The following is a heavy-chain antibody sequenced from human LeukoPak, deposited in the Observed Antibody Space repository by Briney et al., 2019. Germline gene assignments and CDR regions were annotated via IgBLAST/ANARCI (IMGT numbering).Heavy chain of an antibody. CDR2: IYYGGST. J-gene: IGHJ4*02. CDR3: ARDRRDTTMPSFDY. CDR1: GYSISSGYY. V-gene: IGHV4-61*01. D-gene: IGHD5-18*01. Sequence: KTSETLSLTCAVSGYSISSGYYWSWIRQPPGKGLEWIGYIYYGGSTNYNPSLKSRVTISVDTSKNQFSLKLSSVTAADTAVYYCARDRRDTTMPSFDYWGQGTLVTVSS.